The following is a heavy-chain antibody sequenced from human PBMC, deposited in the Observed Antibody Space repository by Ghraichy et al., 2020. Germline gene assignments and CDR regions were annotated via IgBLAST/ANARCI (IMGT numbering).Heavy chain of an antibody. CDR3: AKDMSAAIGEGYYYGMDV. Sequence: LSLPCAASGFTFDDYAMHWVRQAPGKGLEWVSGISWNSGSIGYADSVKGRFTISRDNAKNSLYLQMNSLRAEDTALYYCAKDMSAAIGEGYYYGMDVWGQGTTVTVSS. CDR2: ISWNSGSI. V-gene: IGHV3-9*01. CDR1: GFTFDDYA. J-gene: IGHJ6*02. D-gene: IGHD2-2*02.